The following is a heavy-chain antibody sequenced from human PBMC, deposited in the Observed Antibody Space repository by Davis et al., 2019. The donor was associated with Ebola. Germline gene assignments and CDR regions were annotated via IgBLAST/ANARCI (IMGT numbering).Heavy chain of an antibody. Sequence: SETLSLTCAVYGGSFSGYYWNWIRQPPGKGLEWIGEINHSGSTNYNPSLKSRVTISVDTSKNQFSLKLSSVTAADTAVYYCARTRDTAMVKEWGWFDPWGQGTLVTVSS. CDR3: ARTRDTAMVKEWGWFDP. D-gene: IGHD5-18*01. CDR2: INHSGST. V-gene: IGHV4-34*01. J-gene: IGHJ5*02. CDR1: GGSFSGYY.